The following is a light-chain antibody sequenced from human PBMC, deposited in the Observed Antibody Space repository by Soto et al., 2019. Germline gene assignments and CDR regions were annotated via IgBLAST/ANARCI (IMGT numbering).Light chain of an antibody. CDR1: QSVSSC. Sequence: EIVLTQSPATLSLSPGDRATLFCRASQSVSSCLAWYERKPGQAPGLLTGDACNGASGMPARFSGSGSGTDVSCTINILEPKDFASYYCQQRSDRPRTFGQRAKV. CDR2: DAC. V-gene: IGKV3-11*01. CDR3: QQRSDRPRT. J-gene: IGKJ1*01.